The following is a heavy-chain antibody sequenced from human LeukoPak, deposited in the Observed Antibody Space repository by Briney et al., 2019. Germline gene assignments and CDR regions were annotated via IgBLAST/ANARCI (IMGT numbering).Heavy chain of an antibody. V-gene: IGHV1-2*02. CDR3: ARDGSGSYPTPFDY. Sequence: ASVKVSCKASGYTFSGYYIFWVRRAPGQGLEWMGWINPNSGGTNYAQKFQGRVTMTRDTSISTAYMELSRLRSDDTAVYYCARDGSGSYPTPFDYWGQGTLVTVSS. J-gene: IGHJ4*02. D-gene: IGHD1-26*01. CDR2: INPNSGGT. CDR1: GYTFSGYY.